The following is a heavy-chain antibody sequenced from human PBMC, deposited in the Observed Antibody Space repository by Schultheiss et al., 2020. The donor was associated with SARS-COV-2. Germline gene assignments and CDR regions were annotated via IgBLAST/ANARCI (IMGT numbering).Heavy chain of an antibody. Sequence: SQTLSLTCAVYGGSFRGYYWSWIRQPPGKGLEWIGYIYYSGSTSYNPSLKSRVTISVDTSKNQFSLNLSSVTAADTAVYYCARVWGYSGYGLDYWGQGTLVTVSS. CDR3: ARVWGYSGYGLDY. J-gene: IGHJ4*02. CDR2: IYYSGST. V-gene: IGHV4-59*01. CDR1: GGSFRGYY. D-gene: IGHD5-12*01.